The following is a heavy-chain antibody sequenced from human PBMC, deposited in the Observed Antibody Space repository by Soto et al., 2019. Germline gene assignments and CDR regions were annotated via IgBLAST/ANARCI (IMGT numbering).Heavy chain of an antibody. J-gene: IGHJ6*03. V-gene: IGHV3-74*01. Sequence: EVQLVESGGGLVQPGGSLRLSCAASGFTFNNYWLHWVRQAPGKGLVWVSRINGDGSNTNYADSVTGRFTISRDNAKNTVYLQMNSLRAEDTAVYYCARGARGLYYMDVWGKGPTVTVSS. CDR3: ARGARGLYYMDV. CDR2: INGDGSNT. CDR1: GFTFNNYW.